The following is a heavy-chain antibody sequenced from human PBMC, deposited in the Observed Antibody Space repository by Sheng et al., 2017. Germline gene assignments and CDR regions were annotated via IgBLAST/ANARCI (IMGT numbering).Heavy chain of an antibody. CDR2: VYYSGST. Sequence: QLQLQETGPGLVKPSETLSLICTVSGGSISSVTYYWGWIRQPPGKGLEWIGSVYYSGSTYYNPSLKSRVTISVDTSKNHFSLKLSSVTAADTAVYYCARSTFGYDNGWRIDYWGQGTLVTVSS. CDR1: GGSISSVTYY. V-gene: IGHV4-39*07. J-gene: IGHJ4*02. CDR3: ARSTFGYDNGWRIDY. D-gene: IGHD6-19*01.